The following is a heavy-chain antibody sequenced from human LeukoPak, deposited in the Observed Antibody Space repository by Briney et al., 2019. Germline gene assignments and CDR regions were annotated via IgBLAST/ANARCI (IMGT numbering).Heavy chain of an antibody. Sequence: ASVKVSCKASGSTFNRVDINWVRQAAGQGLEWMGWINPSSGKTGYAQKFQGRVTITRNTSINTVYMDLGSLTSEDTAVYYCARDPHEFSTGWSQFDYWGQGTLVTVSS. CDR2: INPSSGKT. CDR3: ARDPHEFSTGWSQFDY. CDR1: GSTFNRVD. D-gene: IGHD6-19*01. J-gene: IGHJ4*02. V-gene: IGHV1-8*03.